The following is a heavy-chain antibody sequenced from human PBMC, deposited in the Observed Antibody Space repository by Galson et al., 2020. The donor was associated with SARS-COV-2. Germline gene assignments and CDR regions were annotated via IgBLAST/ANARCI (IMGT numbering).Heavy chain of an antibody. Sequence: SGPTLVKPTQTLTLTYTFSGFSLSTSGMCVSWIRQPPGKALEWLARIDWDDDKYYSTSLKTRLTISKDTSKNQVVLTMTNMDPVDTATYYCARIPINYYDSSGYLGGFDYWGQGTLVTVSS. V-gene: IGHV2-70*11. CDR2: IDWDDDK. J-gene: IGHJ4*02. CDR1: GFSLSTSGMC. CDR3: ARIPINYYDSSGYLGGFDY. D-gene: IGHD3-22*01.